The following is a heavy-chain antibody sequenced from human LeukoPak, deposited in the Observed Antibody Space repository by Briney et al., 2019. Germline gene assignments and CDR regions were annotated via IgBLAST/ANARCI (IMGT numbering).Heavy chain of an antibody. J-gene: IGHJ5*02. CDR2: ITTYNGNT. Sequence: ASVEVPCKASGYTFTSYGISWVRQAPGQGLEWMGWITTYNGNTNYAQKFQGRVTMATDTSTSTAYMELWSLRSDDTAVYYCAKEGGRQGSRGPNWFDPWGQGTLVTVSS. CDR1: GYTFTSYG. CDR3: AKEGGRQGSRGPNWFDP. D-gene: IGHD3-10*01. V-gene: IGHV1-18*01.